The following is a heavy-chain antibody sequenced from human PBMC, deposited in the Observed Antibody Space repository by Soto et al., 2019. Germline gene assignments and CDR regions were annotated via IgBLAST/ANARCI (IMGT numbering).Heavy chain of an antibody. CDR2: INHSGST. CDR1: GGTFRGYD. J-gene: IGHJ4*02. D-gene: IGHD6-19*01. V-gene: IGHV4-34*01. Sequence: SETQSLTCTVYGGTFRGYDWSWIRQPPGKGLEWIGEINHSGSTNYNPSLKSRVTISVDTSKNQFSLKLSSVTAADTAVYYCARVSRWLDYFDYWGQGTLVTVSS. CDR3: ARVSRWLDYFDY.